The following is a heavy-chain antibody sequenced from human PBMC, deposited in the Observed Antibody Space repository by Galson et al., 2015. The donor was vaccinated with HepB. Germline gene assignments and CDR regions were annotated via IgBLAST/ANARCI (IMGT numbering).Heavy chain of an antibody. J-gene: IGHJ4*02. CDR1: GYSFTSYW. V-gene: IGHV5-10-1*01. Sequence: QSGAEVKKPGESLRISCKGSGYSFTSYWISWVRQMPGKGLEWMGRIEPSDSYTNYSPSFQGHVTISADKSISTAYLQWSSLKASDTAMYYCARLTYYDILTGYYAGYWGQGTLGTVSS. CDR3: ARLTYYDILTGYYAGY. D-gene: IGHD3-9*01. CDR2: IEPSDSYT.